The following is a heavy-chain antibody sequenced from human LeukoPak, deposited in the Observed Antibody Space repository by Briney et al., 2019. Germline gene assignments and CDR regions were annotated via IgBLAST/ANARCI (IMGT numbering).Heavy chain of an antibody. Sequence: PGGSLRLSCAASGFTVSSNYMSWVRQAPGKGLEWVSVIYSGGSTYYAGSVKGRFTISRDNSKNTLYLQMNSLRAEDTAVYYCARDRPYYYDSSGYYPLDYWGQGTLVTVSS. V-gene: IGHV3-66*01. CDR2: IYSGGST. CDR3: ARDRPYYYDSSGYYPLDY. CDR1: GFTVSSNY. D-gene: IGHD3-22*01. J-gene: IGHJ4*02.